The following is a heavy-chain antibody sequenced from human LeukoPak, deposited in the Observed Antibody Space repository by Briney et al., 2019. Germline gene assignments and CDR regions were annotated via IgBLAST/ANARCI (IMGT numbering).Heavy chain of an antibody. CDR2: IDPNSDNI. V-gene: IGHV1-2*02. Sequence: ASVKVSCKASGYTFTGCFIHYVRQAPGQGLEWMGWIDPNSDNIRYSETFKDRVTMTRDTSTNTAYMELSWLRSDDTAVYYCARVRRTIFGVVKKDNWFDPWGQGTLVTVSS. CDR3: ARVRRTIFGVVKKDNWFDP. J-gene: IGHJ5*02. CDR1: GYTFTGCF. D-gene: IGHD3-3*01.